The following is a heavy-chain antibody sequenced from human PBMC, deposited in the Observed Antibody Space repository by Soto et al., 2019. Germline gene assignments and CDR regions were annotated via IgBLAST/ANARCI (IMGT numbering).Heavy chain of an antibody. CDR1: GFTFSSYA. V-gene: IGHV3-23*01. D-gene: IGHD3-3*01. CDR3: AMAGYDRTYYRDY. CDR2: ISGSGGST. Sequence: EVQLLESGGGLVQPGGSLRLSCAASGFTFSSYAMSWVRQAPGKGLEWVSAISGSGGSTYYADSVKGRFTISRDNSKNTLYLQMNSLRAEDTAVYYCAMAGYDRTYYRDYWGQGTLVTVSS. J-gene: IGHJ4*02.